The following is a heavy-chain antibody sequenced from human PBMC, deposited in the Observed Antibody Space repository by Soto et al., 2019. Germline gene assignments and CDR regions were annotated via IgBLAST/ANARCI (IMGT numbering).Heavy chain of an antibody. J-gene: IGHJ4*02. CDR3: ARGRIGATYFDY. V-gene: IGHV4-31*03. CDR1: GGSISSGGYY. D-gene: IGHD1-26*01. Sequence: KPSETLSLTCTVSGGSISSGGYYWSWIRQHPGKGLEWIGYIYYSGSTYYNPSLKSRVTISVDTSKNQFSLKLSSVTAADTAVYYCARGRIGATYFDYWGQGTRVTVSS. CDR2: IYYSGST.